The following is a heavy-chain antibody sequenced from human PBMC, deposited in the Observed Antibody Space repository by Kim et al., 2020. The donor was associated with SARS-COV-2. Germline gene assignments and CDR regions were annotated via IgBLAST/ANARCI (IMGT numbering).Heavy chain of an antibody. D-gene: IGHD2-2*01. V-gene: IGHV3-30*07. J-gene: IGHJ4*02. CDR3: ARDDCTSPICYGV. Sequence: YEDSGKGRLTTTRDNSKNMIYLQMSGLTAEDTAVYYCARDDCTSPICYGVWGQGTLVTVSS.